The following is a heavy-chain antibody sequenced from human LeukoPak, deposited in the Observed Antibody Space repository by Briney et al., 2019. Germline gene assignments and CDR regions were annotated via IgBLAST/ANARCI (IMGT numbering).Heavy chain of an antibody. Sequence: ASVKVFCKASGYTFTSYYMHWVRQAPGQGLEGMGIINPRGGRTSYEKKCQGRVTMTRDTSTNTVFMELSSLRSEDTAVYYCARGVDTTRGLWLYGMDVWGQGTTVTVSS. CDR1: GYTFTSYY. CDR3: ARGVDTTRGLWLYGMDV. CDR2: INPRGGRT. J-gene: IGHJ6*02. V-gene: IGHV1-46*01. D-gene: IGHD5-18*01.